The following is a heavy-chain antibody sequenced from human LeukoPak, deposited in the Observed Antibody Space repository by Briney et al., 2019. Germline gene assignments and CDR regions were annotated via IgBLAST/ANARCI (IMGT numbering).Heavy chain of an antibody. D-gene: IGHD1-26*01. CDR3: AKAGFSGSYFDY. Sequence: PGGSLRLSCAASGFTFSSYAMSWVRQAPGKGLEWVSAISGSGGSTYYADPVMGRFTISRDNSKNTLYLQMNSLRAEDTAVYYCAKAGFSGSYFDYWGQGTLVTVSS. V-gene: IGHV3-23*01. CDR1: GFTFSSYA. J-gene: IGHJ4*02. CDR2: ISGSGGST.